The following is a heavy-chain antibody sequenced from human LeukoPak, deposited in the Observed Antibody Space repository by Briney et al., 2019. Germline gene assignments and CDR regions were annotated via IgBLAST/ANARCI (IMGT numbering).Heavy chain of an antibody. CDR2: ISSSSSTI. D-gene: IGHD1-26*01. CDR3: AGVATILPYYFDY. V-gene: IGHV3-48*01. Sequence: GGSLRLSCAASGFTFSSYSMNWVRQAPGKGLEWVSYISSSSSTIFYADSVKGRFTISRDNAKNSLYLQMNSLRAEDTAVYYCAGVATILPYYFDYRGQGTLVTVSS. CDR1: GFTFSSYS. J-gene: IGHJ4*02.